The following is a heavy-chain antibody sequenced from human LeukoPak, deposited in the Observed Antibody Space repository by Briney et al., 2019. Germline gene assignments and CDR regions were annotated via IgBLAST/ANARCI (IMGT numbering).Heavy chain of an antibody. D-gene: IGHD3-10*01. V-gene: IGHV4-59*08. CDR2: IHYSGST. J-gene: IGHJ5*02. CDR1: GGSISSYY. CDR3: ARLYYGSGSYSPYNWFDP. Sequence: SETLSLTCTVSGGSISSYYWSWIRQPPGKGLEWIGYIHYSGSTNYNPSLKSRVTISVDTSKNQFSLKLSSVTAADTAVYYCARLYYGSGSYSPYNWFDPWGQGTLVTVSS.